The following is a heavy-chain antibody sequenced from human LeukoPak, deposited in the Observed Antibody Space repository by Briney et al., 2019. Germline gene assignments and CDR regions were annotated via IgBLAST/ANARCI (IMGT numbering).Heavy chain of an antibody. Sequence: GGSLRLSCAASGVSFSNFWMRWVRQAPGKGLEWVANIRPDGSGTDYVDSVKGRFTISRDNAKNSLYLQMNSLRAGDTAVYYCARDSSGYFDYWGQGALVTVSS. J-gene: IGHJ4*02. CDR2: IRPDGSGT. V-gene: IGHV3-7*01. CDR3: ARDSSGYFDY. CDR1: GVSFSNFW. D-gene: IGHD3-22*01.